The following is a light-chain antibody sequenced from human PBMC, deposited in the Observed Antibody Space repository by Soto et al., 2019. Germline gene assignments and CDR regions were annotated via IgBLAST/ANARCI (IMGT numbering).Light chain of an antibody. Sequence: QYVLTQPRSVSGSPGQSVTISCTGTSSDVGGYNYVSWYQQHPGKAPKLMIYDVSKRPSGVPDRFSGSKSGNTASLTISGLQAEDAADYYCCSYAGSYTWVFGGGTKLTVL. CDR3: CSYAGSYTWV. CDR2: DVS. V-gene: IGLV2-11*01. CDR1: SSDVGGYNY. J-gene: IGLJ3*02.